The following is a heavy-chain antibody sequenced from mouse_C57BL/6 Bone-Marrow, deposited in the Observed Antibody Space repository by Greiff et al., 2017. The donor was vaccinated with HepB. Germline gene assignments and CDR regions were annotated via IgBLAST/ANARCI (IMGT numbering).Heavy chain of an antibody. J-gene: IGHJ3*01. CDR3: TTPHRWFRFAY. D-gene: IGHD2-3*01. CDR1: GFNIKDDY. CDR2: IDPENGDT. V-gene: IGHV14-4*01. Sequence: VQLQQSGAELVRPGASVKLSCTASGFNIKDDYMHWVKQRPEQGLEWIGWIDPENGDTEYASKFQGKATITADTSSNTAYLQLSSLTSEDTAVYYCTTPHRWFRFAYWGQGTLVTVSA.